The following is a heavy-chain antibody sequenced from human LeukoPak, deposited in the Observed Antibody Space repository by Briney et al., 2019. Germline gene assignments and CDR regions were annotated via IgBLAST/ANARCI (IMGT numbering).Heavy chain of an antibody. CDR1: GFTFSSYA. D-gene: IGHD5-24*01. CDR3: EKAKRVERATNDY. CDR2: ISGSGGST. V-gene: IGHV3-23*01. Sequence: GGSLRLSCAASGFTFSSYAMSWVRQAPGKGLEWVSAISGSGGSTYYADSVKGRFTISRDNSKNTLYLQMNSLRAEYTAVDYCEKAKRVERATNDYGARGPLATVSS. J-gene: IGHJ4*02.